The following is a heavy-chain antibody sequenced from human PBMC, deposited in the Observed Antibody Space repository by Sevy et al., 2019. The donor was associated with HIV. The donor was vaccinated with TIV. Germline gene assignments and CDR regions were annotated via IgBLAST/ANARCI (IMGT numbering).Heavy chain of an antibody. CDR3: TRAISYYYDSSSYHWGYYFDY. V-gene: IGHV1-2*04. CDR1: GYTFTGYY. J-gene: IGHJ4*02. Sequence: AAVKVSCKASGYTFTGYYMHWVGQAPGQGLEWMGWINPNSGGTNYAQKFQGWVTMTRDTSISTAYMELSRLRSDDTAVYCCTRAISYYYDSSSYHWGYYFDYWGQGTPVTVSS. D-gene: IGHD3-22*01. CDR2: INPNSGGT.